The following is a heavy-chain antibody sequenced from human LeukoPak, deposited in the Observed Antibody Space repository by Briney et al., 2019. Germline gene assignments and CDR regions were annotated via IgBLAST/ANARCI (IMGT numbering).Heavy chain of an antibody. D-gene: IGHD1-7*01. J-gene: IGHJ6*02. V-gene: IGHV3-30*04. Sequence: PGRSLRLSCAASGFTFSSYAMQWVRRAPGKGLEWVAVISYDGNDKFYADSVKGRLTISRDNSKNTLFLQVDSLRAEDTAVYHCARPHYSQLELYHYYGMDVWGQGTTVTVSS. CDR3: ARPHYSQLELYHYYGMDV. CDR1: GFTFSSYA. CDR2: ISYDGNDK.